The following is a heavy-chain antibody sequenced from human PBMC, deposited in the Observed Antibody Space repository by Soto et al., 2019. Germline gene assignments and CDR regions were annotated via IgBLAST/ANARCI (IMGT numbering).Heavy chain of an antibody. CDR2: IYPGDSDT. CDR1: GYSFTSYW. D-gene: IGHD6-19*01. V-gene: IGHV5-51*01. Sequence: EVQLVQSRAEVKKPGESLKISCKGSGYSFTSYWIGWVRQMPGKGLEWMGIIYPGDSDTRYSPSFQGQVTISADKSISTAYLQWSSLKASDTAMYYCARRTDGSGWYAYFDYWGQGTLVTVSS. J-gene: IGHJ4*02. CDR3: ARRTDGSGWYAYFDY.